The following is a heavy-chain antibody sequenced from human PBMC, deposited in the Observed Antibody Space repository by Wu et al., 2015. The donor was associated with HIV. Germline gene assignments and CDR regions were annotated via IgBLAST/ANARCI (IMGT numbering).Heavy chain of an antibody. V-gene: IGHV1-24*01. J-gene: IGHJ4*02. Sequence: QVQLVQSGAEVKKPGASVRVSCKVSGYSLTELSIHWVRQAPGKGLEWMGGFDPEEAGKIIYAQKFQGRVTMTEDTSRDTAYMALSSLKSEDTAVYYCATYMWPLVIIITWGQGTLVIVSS. CDR1: GYSLTELS. CDR2: FDPEEAGKI. CDR3: ATYMWPLVIIIT. D-gene: IGHD3-9*01.